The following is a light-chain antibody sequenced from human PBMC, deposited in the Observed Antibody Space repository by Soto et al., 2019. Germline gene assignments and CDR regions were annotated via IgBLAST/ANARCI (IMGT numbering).Light chain of an antibody. CDR3: QQYGSSPWT. V-gene: IGKV3D-20*01. CDR2: DAS. CDR1: LSVSSNY. Sequence: EIVLTQSPATLSLSPGERAALSCGASLSVSSNYLAWYQQKPGLAPRLLIYDASRRATGIPDRFSGSGSGADFILSISRLEPEDFAVYYCQQYGSSPWTFGQGTKVEFK. J-gene: IGKJ1*01.